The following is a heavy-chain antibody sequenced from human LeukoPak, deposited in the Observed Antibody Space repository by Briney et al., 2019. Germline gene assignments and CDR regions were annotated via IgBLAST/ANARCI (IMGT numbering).Heavy chain of an antibody. CDR3: AKGLGSPTRSAFDI. CDR1: GFTFDDYA. V-gene: IGHV3-9*01. D-gene: IGHD5-12*01. CDR2: ISWNSGSI. Sequence: PGRSLRLSCAASGFTFDDYAMHWVRQAPGKGLEWVSGISWNSGSIGYADSVKGRFTISRDNAKNSLYLQMNSLRAEDTALYYCAKGLGSPTRSAFDIWGQGTMVTVSS. J-gene: IGHJ3*02.